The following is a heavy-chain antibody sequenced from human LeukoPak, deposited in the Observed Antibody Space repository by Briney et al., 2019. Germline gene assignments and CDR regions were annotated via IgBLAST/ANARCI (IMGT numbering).Heavy chain of an antibody. CDR3: ARGCSSTSCYSGAFDI. D-gene: IGHD2-2*01. Sequence: PGGSLRLSSAPPGFTFSDYYMSWIRQAPGKGLEWVSYISSSGSTIYYADSVKGRFTISRDNAKNSLYLQMNSLRDEDTAVYYCARGCSSTSCYSGAFDIWGQGTMVTVSS. CDR2: ISSSGSTI. V-gene: IGHV3-11*04. J-gene: IGHJ3*02. CDR1: GFTFSDYY.